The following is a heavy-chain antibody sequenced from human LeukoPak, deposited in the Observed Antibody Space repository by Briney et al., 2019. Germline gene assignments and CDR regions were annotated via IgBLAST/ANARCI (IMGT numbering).Heavy chain of an antibody. CDR1: GGSISSYY. CDR3: ARGGGWDLGSFDI. Sequence: SETLSLTCTVSGGSISSYYWSWIRQPPGKGLEWIAYIYYSGSTNYNPSLKSRVTISVDTSKNQFSLKLSSVTAADTAVYYCARGGGWDLGSFDIWGQGTMVTVSS. J-gene: IGHJ3*02. CDR2: IYYSGST. V-gene: IGHV4-59*01. D-gene: IGHD3-16*01.